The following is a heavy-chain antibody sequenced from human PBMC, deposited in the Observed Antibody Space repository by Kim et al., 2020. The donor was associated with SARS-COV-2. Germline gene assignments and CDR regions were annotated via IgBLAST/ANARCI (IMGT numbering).Heavy chain of an antibody. CDR1: GVSVSSCCYY. D-gene: IGHD3-22*01. Sequence: SETLSLTCTVSGVSVSSCCYYWGWMRQSTGKGREWIGSVYNSGATYYTPSLRSRVTMSLDTSKNQFSLNLSSVTAADTAVYYAFYYDSSGYYYEDYWGQGTLVTVSS. CDR2: VYNSGAT. V-gene: IGHV4-39*07. CDR3: FYYDSSGYYYEDY. J-gene: IGHJ4*02.